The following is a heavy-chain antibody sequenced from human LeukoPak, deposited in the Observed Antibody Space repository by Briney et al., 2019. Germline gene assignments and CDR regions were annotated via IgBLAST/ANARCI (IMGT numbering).Heavy chain of an antibody. V-gene: IGHV4-61*01. CDR1: GGSISSGSYY. D-gene: IGHD6-13*01. Sequence: SETLSLTCTVSGGSISSGSYYWSWIRQPPGKGLEWIGYIYYSGSTNYNPSLKSRVTISVDTSKNLFSLKLSSVTAADTAVYYCAREGIARAFDIWGQGTMVTVSS. CDR3: AREGIARAFDI. CDR2: IYYSGST. J-gene: IGHJ3*02.